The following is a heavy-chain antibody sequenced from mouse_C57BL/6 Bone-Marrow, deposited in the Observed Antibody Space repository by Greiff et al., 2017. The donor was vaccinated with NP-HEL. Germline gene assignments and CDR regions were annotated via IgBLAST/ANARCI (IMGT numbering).Heavy chain of an antibody. CDR2: IYPGSGNT. CDR1: GYTFTDYY. CDR3: ARSGITTVVHY. Sequence: VQLQQSGAELVRPGASVKLSCKASGYTFTDYYINWVKQRPGQGLEWIARIYPGSGNTYYNEKFKGKATLTAEKSSSTAYMQLSSLTSEDAAVYFCARSGITTVVHYWGQGTTLTVSS. D-gene: IGHD1-1*01. J-gene: IGHJ2*01. V-gene: IGHV1-76*01.